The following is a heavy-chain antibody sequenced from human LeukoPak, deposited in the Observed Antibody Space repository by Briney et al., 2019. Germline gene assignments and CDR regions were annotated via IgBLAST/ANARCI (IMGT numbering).Heavy chain of an antibody. CDR2: IYDSGSA. CDR3: ARVESDCSGGSCYHGAFDY. V-gene: IGHV4-59*08. CDR1: GGSISSYY. D-gene: IGHD2-15*01. J-gene: IGHJ4*02. Sequence: SETLSLTCTISGGSISSYYWSWIRQPPGKGLEWIGYIYDSGSANYNPSLKSRVTISVDTSKNQFSLKLSSVTAADTAVYYCARVESDCSGGSCYHGAFDYWGQGTLVTVSS.